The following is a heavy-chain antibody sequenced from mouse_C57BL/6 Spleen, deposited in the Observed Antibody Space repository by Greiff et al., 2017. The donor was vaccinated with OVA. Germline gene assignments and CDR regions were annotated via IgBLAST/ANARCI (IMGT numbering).Heavy chain of an antibody. CDR3: ACSTTVDDFDY. D-gene: IGHD1-1*01. V-gene: IGHV1-59*01. CDR2: IDPSDSYT. J-gene: IGHJ2*01. CDR1: GYTFTSYW. Sequence: QVQLQQPGAELVRPGTSVKLSCKASGYTFTSYWMHWVKQRPGQGLEWIGVIDPSDSYTNYNQKFKGKATLTVDTSSSTAYMQLSSLTSEDSAVYYCACSTTVDDFDYWGQGTTLTVSS.